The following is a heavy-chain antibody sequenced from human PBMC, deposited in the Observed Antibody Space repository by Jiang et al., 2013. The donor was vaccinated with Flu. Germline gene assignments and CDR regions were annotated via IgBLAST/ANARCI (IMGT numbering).Heavy chain of an antibody. J-gene: IGHJ4*02. Sequence: VQLVESGAEVKKPGSSVKVSCKASGGTFSSYAISWVRQAPGQGLEWMGGIIPIFGTANYAQKFQGRVTITADESTSTAYMELSSLRSEDTAVYYCARDLQDTYYYDSSGPLDYWGQGTLVTVSS. CDR1: GGTFSSYA. CDR2: IIPIFGTA. D-gene: IGHD3-22*01. CDR3: ARDLQDTYYYDSSGPLDY. V-gene: IGHV1-69*01.